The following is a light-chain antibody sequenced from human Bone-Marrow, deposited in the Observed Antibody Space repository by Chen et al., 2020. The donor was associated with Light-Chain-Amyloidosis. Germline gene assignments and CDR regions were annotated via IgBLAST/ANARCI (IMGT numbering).Light chain of an antibody. CDR2: LGS. CDR3: MQALQTPRT. CDR1: QSLLHSNGYIY. V-gene: IGKV2-28*01. J-gene: IGKJ1*01. Sequence: EIVMTESPLSLPVTPGEAASISCRSSQSLLHSNGYIYLDWYLHKPGHSPQLLIYLGSNRASGVPDRFSGSGSGTDFTLKISRVEAEDVGVYYCMQALQTPRTFGQGTKVEIK.